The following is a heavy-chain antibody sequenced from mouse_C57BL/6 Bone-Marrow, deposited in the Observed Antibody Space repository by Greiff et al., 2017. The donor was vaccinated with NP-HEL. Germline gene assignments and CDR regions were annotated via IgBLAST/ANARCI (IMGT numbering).Heavy chain of an antibody. V-gene: IGHV1-69*01. Sequence: VQLQQPGAELVMPGASVKLSCKASGYTFTSYWMHWVKQRPGQGLEWIGEIDPSDSYTNYNQKFKGKSTLTVDKSSSTAYMQLSSLTSEDSAVYYCARDGYYPFDYWGQGTPLTVSS. J-gene: IGHJ2*01. D-gene: IGHD2-3*01. CDR2: IDPSDSYT. CDR1: GYTFTSYW. CDR3: ARDGYYPFDY.